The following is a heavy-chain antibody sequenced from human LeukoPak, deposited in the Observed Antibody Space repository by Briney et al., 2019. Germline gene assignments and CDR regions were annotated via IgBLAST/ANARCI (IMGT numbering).Heavy chain of an antibody. Sequence: GGSLRLSCAASGVTFSRYAMSWVRQAPGKGLEGVSAISGSGGGTYYADSVKGRFTISRDNSKNTLYLQMNSLRAEDTAVYYCAEMVVAASYWGQGTLVTVSS. D-gene: IGHD2-15*01. CDR3: AEMVVAASY. J-gene: IGHJ4*02. V-gene: IGHV3-23*01. CDR1: GVTFSRYA. CDR2: ISGSGGGT.